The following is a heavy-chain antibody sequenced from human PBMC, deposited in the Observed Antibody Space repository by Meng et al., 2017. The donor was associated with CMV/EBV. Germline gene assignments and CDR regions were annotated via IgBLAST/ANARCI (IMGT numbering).Heavy chain of an antibody. CDR3: AREAGHYCSSTSCLLWYYYYGMDV. J-gene: IGHJ6*02. CDR2: ISSSGSTI. CDR1: GFTFSSYE. D-gene: IGHD2-2*01. V-gene: IGHV3-48*03. Sequence: GESLKISCAASGFTFSSYEMNWVRQAPGKGLEWVSYISSSGSTIYYAGSVKGRFTISRDNAKNSLYLQMNSLRAEDTAVYYCAREAGHYCSSTSCLLWYYYYGMDVWGQGTTVTVSS.